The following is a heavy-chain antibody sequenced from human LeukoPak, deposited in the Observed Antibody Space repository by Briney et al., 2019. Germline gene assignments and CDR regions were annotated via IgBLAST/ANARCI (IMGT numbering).Heavy chain of an antibody. D-gene: IGHD3-9*01. Sequence: PSQTLSLTCTVSGGSISSSSYYWGWIRQPPGKGLEWIGSIYYSGSTYYNPSLKSRVTISVDTSKNQFSLKLSSVTAADTAVYYCARGGGGSTYYDILTGYYLLFDYWGQGTLVTVSS. CDR2: IYYSGST. J-gene: IGHJ4*02. CDR3: ARGGGGSTYYDILTGYYLLFDY. V-gene: IGHV4-39*01. CDR1: GGSISSSSYY.